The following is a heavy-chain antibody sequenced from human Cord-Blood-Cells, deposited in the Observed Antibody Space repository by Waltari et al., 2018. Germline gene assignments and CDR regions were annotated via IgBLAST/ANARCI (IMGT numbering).Heavy chain of an antibody. J-gene: IGHJ3*02. CDR2: ISYDGSNK. CDR3: AKIPLAYSSSSYDAFDI. V-gene: IGHV3-30*18. D-gene: IGHD6-6*01. CDR1: GFTFSSYG. Sequence: QVQLVESGGGVVQPGRSLRLSWAASGFTFSSYGMHWVRQAPGKGLEWVAVISYDGSNKYYADSVKGRFTISRDNSKNTLYLQMNSLRAEDTAVYYCAKIPLAYSSSSYDAFDIWGQGTMVTV.